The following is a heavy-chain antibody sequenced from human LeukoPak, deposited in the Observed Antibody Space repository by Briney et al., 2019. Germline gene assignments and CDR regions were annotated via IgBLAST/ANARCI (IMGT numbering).Heavy chain of an antibody. CDR2: ISYDGSNK. D-gene: IGHD3-3*01. J-gene: IGHJ4*02. CDR3: AKPSNLYDFWSGYA. CDR1: GFTFSSYG. V-gene: IGHV3-30*18. Sequence: PGGSLRPSCAASGFTFSSYGMHWVRQAPGKGLEWVAVISYDGSNKYYADSVKGRFAISRDNSKNTLYLQMNSLRAEDTAVYYCAKPSNLYDFWSGYAWGQGTLVTVSS.